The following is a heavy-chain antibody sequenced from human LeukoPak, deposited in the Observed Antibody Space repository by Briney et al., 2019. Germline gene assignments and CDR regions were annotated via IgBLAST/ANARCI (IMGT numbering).Heavy chain of an antibody. J-gene: IGHJ2*01. CDR2: IYYSGST. D-gene: IGHD4-23*01. CDR3: ARDHKYGGNWYFDL. CDR1: GGSISSYY. V-gene: IGHV4-59*01. Sequence: SETLSLTCAVYGGSISSYYWSWIRQPPGKGLEWIGYIYYSGSTNYNPSLKSRVTISVDTSKNQFSLKLSSVTAADTAVYYCARDHKYGGNWYFDLWGRGTLVTVSS.